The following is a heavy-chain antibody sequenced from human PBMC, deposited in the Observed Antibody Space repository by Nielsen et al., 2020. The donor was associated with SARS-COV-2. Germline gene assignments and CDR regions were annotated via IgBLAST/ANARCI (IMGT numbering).Heavy chain of an antibody. V-gene: IGHV3-21*01. D-gene: IGHD3-22*01. CDR1: GFTFSSTW. Sequence: GGSLRLSCSASGFTFSSTWMDWVRQAPGKGLEWVSSISSSSSYIYYADSVKGRFTISRDNAKNTLYLQMNSLRAEDTAVYYCARGGSYYYDSSGYHKGYFDYWGQGTLVTVSS. CDR2: ISSSSSYI. J-gene: IGHJ4*02. CDR3: ARGGSYYYDSSGYHKGYFDY.